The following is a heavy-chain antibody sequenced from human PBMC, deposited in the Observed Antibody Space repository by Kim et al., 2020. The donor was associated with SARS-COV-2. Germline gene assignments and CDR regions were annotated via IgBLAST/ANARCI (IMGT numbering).Heavy chain of an antibody. D-gene: IGHD1-26*01. J-gene: IGHJ4*02. V-gene: IGHV1-46*01. Sequence: ASVKVSCKASGYTFTSYYMHWVRQAPGQGLEWMGIINPSGGSTSYAQKFQGRVTMTRDTSTSTVYMELSSLRSEDTAVYYCAREVAGQWELHPNYFDYWGQGTLVTVSS. CDR2: INPSGGST. CDR1: GYTFTSYY. CDR3: AREVAGQWELHPNYFDY.